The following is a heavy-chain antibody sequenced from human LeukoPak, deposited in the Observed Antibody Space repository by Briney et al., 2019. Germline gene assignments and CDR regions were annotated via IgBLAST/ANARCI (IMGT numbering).Heavy chain of an antibody. CDR1: GGPISGSRT. Sequence: SETLSLTCTVSGGPISGSRTWGWVRQPPGKGLEWIGNIHYDGRTAPNPSLKSRVTISLDTSTNQFSLKVNSVTAADTAFYYCARVLTAAGLDFWGQGILVSISS. V-gene: IGHV4-39*07. CDR2: IHYDGRT. J-gene: IGHJ4*02. CDR3: ARVLTAAGLDF. D-gene: IGHD6-25*01.